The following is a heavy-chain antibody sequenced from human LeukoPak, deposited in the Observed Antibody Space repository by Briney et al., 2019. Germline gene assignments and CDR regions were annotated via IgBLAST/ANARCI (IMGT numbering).Heavy chain of an antibody. D-gene: IGHD6-6*01. CDR1: GFTFSDYY. CDR3: ARADIPLIAAQYYFDY. V-gene: IGHV3-11*01. Sequence: PGGSLRLSCAASGFTFSDYYMSWIRQAPGKGLEWVSYISSSGSTIYYADSVKGRFTISRDNAKNSLYLQMNSLRAEDTAVYYCARADIPLIAAQYYFDYRGQGALVTVSS. CDR2: ISSSGSTI. J-gene: IGHJ4*02.